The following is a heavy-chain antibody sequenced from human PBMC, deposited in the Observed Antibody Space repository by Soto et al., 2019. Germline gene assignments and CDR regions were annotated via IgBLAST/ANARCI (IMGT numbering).Heavy chain of an antibody. CDR1: GFSLSTSGVG. J-gene: IGHJ1*01. D-gene: IGHD2-15*01. CDR2: IYWNEDK. Sequence: QITLKESGPTLVKPTQTLTLTCTVSGFSLSTSGVGVGWFRQPPGKPLEWLAHIYWNEDKRYSPSLKSRLNIPMDNPKKQVDLPMTTMDPVDTGPYYGAVGIVVAGFFRHRRQGSPLTVSS. CDR3: AVGIVVAGFFRH. V-gene: IGHV2-5*01.